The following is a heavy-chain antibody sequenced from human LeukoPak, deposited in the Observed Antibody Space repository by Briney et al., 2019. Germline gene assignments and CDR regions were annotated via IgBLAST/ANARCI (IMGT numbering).Heavy chain of an antibody. D-gene: IGHD6-19*01. J-gene: IGHJ6*02. CDR3: ARSGAVAGYYYYYGMDV. V-gene: IGHV4-59*08. Sequence: SETLSLTCTDSGGSISSYYWSWIRQPPGKGLEWIGYIYYSGSTNYNPSLKSRVTISVDASKNQFSLKLSSVTAADTAVYYCARSGAVAGYYYYYGMDVWGQGTTVTVSS. CDR1: GGSISSYY. CDR2: IYYSGST.